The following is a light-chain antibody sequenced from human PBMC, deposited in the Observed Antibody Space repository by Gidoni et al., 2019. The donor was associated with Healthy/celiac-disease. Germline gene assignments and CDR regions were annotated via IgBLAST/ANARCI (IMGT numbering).Light chain of an antibody. V-gene: IGKV3-15*01. Sequence: EIVMTQSPATLSVSPGERATLSSRASQSVSSNLAWYQQKPGQAPRPLIYGASTRATGIPARCSGSGSGTEFTLTISSMQSEDFAVYYCQQYNNWPPLTFGGXTKVEIK. J-gene: IGKJ4*01. CDR1: QSVSSN. CDR3: QQYNNWPPLT. CDR2: GAS.